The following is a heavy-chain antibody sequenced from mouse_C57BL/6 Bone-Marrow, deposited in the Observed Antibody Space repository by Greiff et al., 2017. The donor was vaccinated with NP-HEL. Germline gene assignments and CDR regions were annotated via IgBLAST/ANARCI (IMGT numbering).Heavy chain of an antibody. CDR2: ISDGGSYT. D-gene: IGHD1-1*01. V-gene: IGHV5-4*01. CDR1: GFTFSSYA. J-gene: IGHJ4*01. Sequence: EVQLVESGGGLVKPGGSLKLSCAASGFTFSSYAMSWVRQTPEKRLEWVATISDGGSYTYYPDNVKGRFTISRDNAKNNLYLQMSHLKSEDTAMYYCARGVRCYAMDYWGQGTSVTVSS. CDR3: ARGVRCYAMDY.